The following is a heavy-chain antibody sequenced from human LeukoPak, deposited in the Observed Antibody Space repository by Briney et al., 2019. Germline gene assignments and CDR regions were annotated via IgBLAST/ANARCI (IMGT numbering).Heavy chain of an antibody. CDR2: ISSNGATT. D-gene: IGHD3-10*01. CDR1: GFTFNRFY. V-gene: IGHV3-64D*06. J-gene: IGHJ4*02. Sequence: PGGSLRLSCSASGFTFNRFYLHWVRQAPGKGLEFVSHISSNGATTYYADSVKGRFTISRDNSKDTLYLQMSSLRADDTAVYYCARDIWFGELATLDYWGQGTLVTVSS. CDR3: ARDIWFGELATLDY.